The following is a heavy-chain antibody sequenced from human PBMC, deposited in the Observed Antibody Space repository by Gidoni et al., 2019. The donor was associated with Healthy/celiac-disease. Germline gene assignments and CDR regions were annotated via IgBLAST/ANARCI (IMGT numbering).Heavy chain of an antibody. CDR1: GFTFDDYA. CDR2: ISWNSGSR. D-gene: IGHD3-22*01. Sequence: EVQLVESGGGLLQPGRSLRLSCAASGFTFDDYAMHWVRQAPGKGLEWVAGISWNSGSRGYADSVKGRFTISRDNAKNSLYLQMNSLRAEDTALYYCAKDIWDSSGYYPFDYWGQGTLVTVSS. V-gene: IGHV3-9*01. CDR3: AKDIWDSSGYYPFDY. J-gene: IGHJ4*02.